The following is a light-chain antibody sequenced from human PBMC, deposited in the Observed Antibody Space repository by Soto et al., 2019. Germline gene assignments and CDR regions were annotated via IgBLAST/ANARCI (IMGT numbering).Light chain of an antibody. V-gene: IGLV2-14*01. CDR1: SSDIGGYNY. CDR3: SSYISSSTLEVV. J-gene: IGLJ2*01. CDR2: DVS. Sequence: QSALTQPASVSGSPGQSITISCTGTSSDIGGYNYVSWYQQHPGKAPKLIIYDVSNRPSGVSNRFSGSKSGNTASLTISGLQAEDEADYYCSSYISSSTLEVVFGGGTKRTVL.